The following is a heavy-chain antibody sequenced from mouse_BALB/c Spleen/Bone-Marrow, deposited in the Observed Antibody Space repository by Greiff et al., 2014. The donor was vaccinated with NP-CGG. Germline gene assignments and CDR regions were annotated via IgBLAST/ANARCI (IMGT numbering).Heavy chain of an antibody. CDR2: IRNKANGYTT. CDR3: ARGGSSFYWFFDV. Sequence: EVKLMESGGGLVQPGGSLRLSCATSGFIFTDYYMSWVRQPPGKALEWLAFIRNKANGYTTEYSASVKGRFTISRDNSQSILYLQMNTLRAEDSATYYCARGGSSFYWFFDVWGAGTTVTVSS. V-gene: IGHV7-3*02. CDR1: GFIFTDYY. J-gene: IGHJ1*01. D-gene: IGHD1-1*01.